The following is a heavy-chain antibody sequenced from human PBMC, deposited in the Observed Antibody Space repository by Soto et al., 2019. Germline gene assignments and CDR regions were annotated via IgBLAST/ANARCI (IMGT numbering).Heavy chain of an antibody. CDR3: ARDFRWTTVTTADNY. Sequence: ESGGGLVQPGGSLRLSCAASGFTFSSYSMNWVRQAPGKGLEWVSYISSSSSTIYYADSVKGRFTISRDNAKNSLYLQMNSLRAEDTAVYYCARDFRWTTVTTADNYWGQGTLVTVSS. CDR1: GFTFSSYS. V-gene: IGHV3-48*01. CDR2: ISSSSSTI. D-gene: IGHD4-17*01. J-gene: IGHJ4*02.